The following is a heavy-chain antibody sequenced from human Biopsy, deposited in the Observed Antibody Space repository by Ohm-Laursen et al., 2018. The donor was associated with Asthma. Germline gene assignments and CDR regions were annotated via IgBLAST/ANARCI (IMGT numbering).Heavy chain of an antibody. CDR3: ARDLSGYCTSSACYGFDS. J-gene: IGHJ5*01. CDR2: IYYSGST. D-gene: IGHD2-8*01. Sequence: SQTLSLTCAVSGGSISSGGYYWSWIRQHPGKGLEWIEYIYYSGSTYYNPSLKSRVTISVDTSKNQFSLKLSSVTAADTAVYYCARDLSGYCTSSACYGFDSWGQGTLATVSS. V-gene: IGHV4-31*11. CDR1: GGSISSGGYY.